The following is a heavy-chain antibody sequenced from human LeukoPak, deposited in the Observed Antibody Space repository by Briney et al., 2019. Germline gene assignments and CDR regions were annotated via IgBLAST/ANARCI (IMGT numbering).Heavy chain of an antibody. V-gene: IGHV4-34*01. D-gene: IGHD3-10*01. CDR1: GGSFSGYY. J-gene: IGHJ4*02. CDR3: ARGPSLWFGELSPYYFDY. Sequence: PSETLSLTCAVYGGSFSGYYWSWIRQPPGKGLEWLGEINHSGSTNYNPSLKSRVTISVDTSKNQFSLKLSSVTAADTAVYYCARGPSLWFGELSPYYFDYWGQGTLVTVSS. CDR2: INHSGST.